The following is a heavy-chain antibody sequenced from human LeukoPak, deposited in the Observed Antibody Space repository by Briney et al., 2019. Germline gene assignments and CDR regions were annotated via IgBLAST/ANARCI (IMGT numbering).Heavy chain of an antibody. CDR3: VARVEWGIYGSGRPDTFDI. Sequence: SETLSLTCTVSGGSISSYYWTWIRQPPGKGLVWIGYIHYSGSTNYNPSPKSRVTISVDMSKNQLSLRLTSVTAADTAVYFCVARVEWGIYGSGRPDTFDIWGQGTMVTVSS. CDR2: IHYSGST. V-gene: IGHV4-59*01. J-gene: IGHJ3*02. CDR1: GGSISSYY. D-gene: IGHD3-10*01.